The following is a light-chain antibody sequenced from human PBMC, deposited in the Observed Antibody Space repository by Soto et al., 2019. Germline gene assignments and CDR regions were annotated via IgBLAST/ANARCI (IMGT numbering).Light chain of an antibody. CDR1: QSVSNNY. V-gene: IGKV3-20*01. CDR2: GAS. J-gene: IGKJ2*01. CDR3: QQYGGSPYT. Sequence: EIVLTQSPGTLSLSPGERANLSCRASQSVSNNYLAWYQQKPGQAPRLLISGASNRATGVPDRFTASGSGTDFTLTISRLEPEDFAVYYCQQYGGSPYTFGQGTNLEIK.